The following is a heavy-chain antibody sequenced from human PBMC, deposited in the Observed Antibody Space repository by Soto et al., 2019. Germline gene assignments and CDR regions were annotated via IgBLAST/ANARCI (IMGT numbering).Heavy chain of an antibody. D-gene: IGHD3-10*01. Sequence: SETLSLTCAVYGGSFSGYYWSWIRQPPGKGLEWIGEINHSGSTNYNPSLKSRVTISVDTSKNQFSLKLSSVTAADTAVYYCARPRHYGSGSSVPPREYAMDVWGQGTTVTVSS. J-gene: IGHJ6*02. CDR1: GGSFSGYY. CDR2: INHSGST. CDR3: ARPRHYGSGSSVPPREYAMDV. V-gene: IGHV4-34*01.